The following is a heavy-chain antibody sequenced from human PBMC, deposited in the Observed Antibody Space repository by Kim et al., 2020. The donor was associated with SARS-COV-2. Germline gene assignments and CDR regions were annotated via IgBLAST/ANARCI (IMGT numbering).Heavy chain of an antibody. V-gene: IGHV3-15*01. CDR3: NTGDCRSNSYYASVDY. D-gene: IGHD2-2*01. CDR1: GFIFSNAW. J-gene: IGHJ4*02. CDR2: IKTRADGGTT. Sequence: GGSLRLSCAASGFIFSNAWMNWVRQAPGKGLEWVGRIKTRADGGTTDYAAPVKGRFTISRDDSKNTLYLKMNSLKTEDTAVYYCNTGDCRSNSYYASVDYVCQGTLVTVYS.